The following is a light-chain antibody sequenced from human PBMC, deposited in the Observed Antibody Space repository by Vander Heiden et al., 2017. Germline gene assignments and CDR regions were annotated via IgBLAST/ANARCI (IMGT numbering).Light chain of an antibody. CDR3: QQSDRTPPT. CDR2: AAS. Sequence: DIQMTQSPSSLSASVGDRVTITCRASQSISSYLNWYQQKPGKAPKLLIYAASSLQSGVPSRFSGSGSGTDFTLTISSLQPEDVATYYCQQSDRTPPTFGGGTKVEIK. J-gene: IGKJ4*01. CDR1: QSISSY. V-gene: IGKV1-39*01.